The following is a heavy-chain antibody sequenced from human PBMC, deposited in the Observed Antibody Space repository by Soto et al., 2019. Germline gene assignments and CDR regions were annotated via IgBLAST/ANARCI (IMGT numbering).Heavy chain of an antibody. J-gene: IGHJ6*02. CDR1: GFTVSSNY. D-gene: IGHD2-2*01. CDR2: IYSGGST. V-gene: IGHV3-53*01. Sequence: PGVDLRLSYAASGFTVSSNYMIWVRQAPGKGLEWVSVIYSGGSTYYADSVRGRFTLSRDNSKNTLYLQMNSLRAEDTAVYYCARKPPAAIQGWAYGMDVWGQGTTVTVSS. CDR3: ARKPPAAIQGWAYGMDV.